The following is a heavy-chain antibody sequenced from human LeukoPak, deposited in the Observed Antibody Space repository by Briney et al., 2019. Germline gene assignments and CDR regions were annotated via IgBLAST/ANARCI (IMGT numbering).Heavy chain of an antibody. D-gene: IGHD6-13*01. V-gene: IGHV3-23*01. Sequence: QTGGSLRLSCAASGFTCSNEAMSWVRQAPAKGLEWVSSISVSGGSTYYADSVKGRFTISRDDSKNTLYLQMNSLRAEDTAVYYCAKGGGSWYGDWGQGTLVTVSS. CDR3: AKGGGSWYGD. CDR2: ISVSGGST. J-gene: IGHJ4*02. CDR1: GFTCSNEA.